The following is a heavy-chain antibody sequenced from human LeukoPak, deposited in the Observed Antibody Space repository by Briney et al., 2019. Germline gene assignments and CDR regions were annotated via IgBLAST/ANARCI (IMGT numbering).Heavy chain of an antibody. V-gene: IGHV4-59*08. CDR2: IHYSGVT. D-gene: IGHD6-13*01. CDR1: GGSITGYY. Sequence: SETLSLTCSVSGGSITGYYWSWIRQPPGKGLEWIGYIHYSGVTNYNPSLKSRVTISDDTSKNQFSLNLRSVTATDTAVYYCARQNPAAAGQGLDYWGQGALVTVSS. J-gene: IGHJ4*02. CDR3: ARQNPAAAGQGLDY.